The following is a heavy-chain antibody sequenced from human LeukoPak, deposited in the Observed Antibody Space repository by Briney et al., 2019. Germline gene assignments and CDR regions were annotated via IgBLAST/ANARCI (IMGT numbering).Heavy chain of an antibody. V-gene: IGHV4-39*01. CDR3: ARLVVVGATTSLDY. CDR1: GGSISSSSYY. Sequence: SETLSLTCTVSGGSISSSSYYWGWIRQPPGKGLEWIGSIYYSGSTDYNPSLKSRVTISVDTSKNQFSLKLSSVTAADTAVYYCARLVVVGATTSLDYWGQGTLVTVSS. CDR2: IYYSGST. D-gene: IGHD1-26*01. J-gene: IGHJ4*02.